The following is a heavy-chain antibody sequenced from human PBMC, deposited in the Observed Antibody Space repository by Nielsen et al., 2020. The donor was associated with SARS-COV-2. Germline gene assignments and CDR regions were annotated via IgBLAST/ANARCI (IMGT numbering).Heavy chain of an antibody. CDR1: GFTFDDYA. CDR2: ISWNSGSI. J-gene: IGHJ4*02. V-gene: IGHV3-9*01. Sequence: GGSLRLSFAASGFTFDDYAMHWVRQAPGKGLEWVSGISWNSGSIGYADSVKGRFTISRDNSKNTLYLQMNSLRAEDTAVYYCAKPLYGDYRHPFDYWGQGTLVTVSS. CDR3: AKPLYGDYRHPFDY. D-gene: IGHD4-17*01.